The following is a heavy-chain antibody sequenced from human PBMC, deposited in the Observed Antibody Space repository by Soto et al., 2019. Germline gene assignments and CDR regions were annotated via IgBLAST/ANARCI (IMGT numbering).Heavy chain of an antibody. CDR3: VKEEAVAGSVEYNWFES. D-gene: IGHD6-13*01. J-gene: IGHJ5*01. V-gene: IGHV3-33*06. CDR1: GFTCSNYG. Sequence: QVQLVESGGGVVQPERSLRLSCATSGFTCSNYGIHWVRQAPGKGLEWVAVICQDGRSKHHEDSGKGRFTISGDNYTKTLYQHINGLRVEDTAIYYCVKEEAVAGSVEYNWFESWGQGAPVAVSS. CDR2: ICQDGRSK.